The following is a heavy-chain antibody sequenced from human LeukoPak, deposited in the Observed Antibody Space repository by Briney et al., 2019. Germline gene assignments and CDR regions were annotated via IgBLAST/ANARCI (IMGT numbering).Heavy chain of an antibody. D-gene: IGHD1-1*01. Sequence: GGSLRLSCAASGFTFSSYSMNWVRQAPGKGLEWVSYISSSSSTIYYADSVKGRFTISRDSAKNSLYLQMNSLRAEDTAVYYCARWTNFHAFDIWGQGTLVTVSS. CDR1: GFTFSSYS. J-gene: IGHJ3*02. V-gene: IGHV3-48*01. CDR3: ARWTNFHAFDI. CDR2: ISSSSSTI.